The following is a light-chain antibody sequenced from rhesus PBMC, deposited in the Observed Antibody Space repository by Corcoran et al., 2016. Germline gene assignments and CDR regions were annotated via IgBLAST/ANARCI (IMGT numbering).Light chain of an antibody. CDR1: SSDIGYYNG. CDR3: SSYVDSGTFYI. CDR2: EVS. V-gene: IGLV2-19*02. J-gene: IGLJ1*01. Sequence: QAAPTQSPSVSGSPGQSVTIFCTRTSSDIGYYNGVSWYQQHPGKAPKVIIYEVSKRPSGVSDRFSGSGSDNTASLTISGLQAEDEVAYYCSSYVDSGTFYIFGAGTRLTVL.